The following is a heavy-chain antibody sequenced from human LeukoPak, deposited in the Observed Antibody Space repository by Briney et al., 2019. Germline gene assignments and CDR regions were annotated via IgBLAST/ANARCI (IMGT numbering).Heavy chain of an antibody. CDR2: FDPEDGET. CDR1: GYTLTELS. J-gene: IGHJ4*02. CDR3: ATCRSSTSCPFDY. Sequence: ASVKVSCKVSGYTLTELSMHWVRQAPGKGLEWMGGFDPEDGETIYAQKFQGRVTMTEDTSTDTAYMELSSRRSEDTAVSDCATCRSSTSCPFDYWGQGTLVTVSS. D-gene: IGHD2-2*01. V-gene: IGHV1-24*01.